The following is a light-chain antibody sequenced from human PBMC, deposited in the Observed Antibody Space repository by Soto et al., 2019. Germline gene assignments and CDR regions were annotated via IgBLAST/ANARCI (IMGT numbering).Light chain of an antibody. J-gene: IGKJ1*01. CDR1: QSISSW. CDR2: DAS. V-gene: IGKV1-5*01. Sequence: DIQMTQSPSTLSASVGDRVTITCRASQSISSWLAWYQQKPGKAPKLLIYDASSLESGVPSRVSGSGSGTEFTLTISCLQTDDFASYYCQQYNIYSVTFGQGTKVEI. CDR3: QQYNIYSVT.